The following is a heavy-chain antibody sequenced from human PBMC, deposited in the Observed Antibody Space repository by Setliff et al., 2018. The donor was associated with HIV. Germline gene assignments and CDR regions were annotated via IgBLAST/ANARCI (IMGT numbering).Heavy chain of an antibody. CDR1: GYTVTELS. D-gene: IGHD3-22*01. Sequence: ASVKVSCKVSGYTVTELSINWVRQAPGKGPEWMGGFDPEDNKIVYAQKFQGRVTITTDESTSTAYMELRSLRSDDTAVYYCARAYDSSGYLRVFVDFWGQGTRVTVSS. J-gene: IGHJ4*02. CDR2: FDPEDNKI. V-gene: IGHV1-24*01. CDR3: ARAYDSSGYLRVFVDF.